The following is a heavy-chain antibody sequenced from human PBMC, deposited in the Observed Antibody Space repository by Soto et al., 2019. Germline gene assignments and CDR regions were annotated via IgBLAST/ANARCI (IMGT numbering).Heavy chain of an antibody. CDR2: ISSSSSTI. CDR3: ARDYYDSSGYSADFDY. V-gene: IGHV3-48*01. Sequence: EVQLVESGGGLVQPGGSLRLSCAASGFTFSSYSMNWVRQAPGKGLEWVSYISSSSSTIYYADSVKGRFTISRDNAKNSLYLQMNSLRAEDTAVYYCARDYYDSSGYSADFDYWGQGTPVTVSS. D-gene: IGHD3-22*01. J-gene: IGHJ4*02. CDR1: GFTFSSYS.